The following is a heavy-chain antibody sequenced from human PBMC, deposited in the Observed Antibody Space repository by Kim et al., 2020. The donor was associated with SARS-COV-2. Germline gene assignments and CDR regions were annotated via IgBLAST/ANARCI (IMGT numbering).Heavy chain of an antibody. J-gene: IGHJ6*02. V-gene: IGHV5-10-1*01. Sequence: PSFQGHVTISADKSISTAYLQWSSLKASDTAMYYCARHGGGSYSSSMDVWGQGTTVTVSS. D-gene: IGHD1-26*01. CDR3: ARHGGGSYSSSMDV.